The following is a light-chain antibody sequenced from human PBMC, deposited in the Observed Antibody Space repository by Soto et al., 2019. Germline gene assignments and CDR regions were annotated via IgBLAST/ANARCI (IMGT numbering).Light chain of an antibody. V-gene: IGKV1-27*01. J-gene: IGKJ1*01. Sequence: DIQMTQSPSSLSASVGDRVTTTCRASQGISNYLAWYQQKPGKVPKLLIYAASTLQSGVPSRFSGSGSGTDFTLTISSLQPEDVATYYCQKYNSAPPDTFGQGTKGDIK. CDR2: AAS. CDR3: QKYNSAPPDT. CDR1: QGISNY.